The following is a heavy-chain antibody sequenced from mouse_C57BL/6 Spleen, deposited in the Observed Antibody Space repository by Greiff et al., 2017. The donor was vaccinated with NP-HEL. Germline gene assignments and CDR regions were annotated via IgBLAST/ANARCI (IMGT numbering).Heavy chain of an antibody. CDR2: INYDGSST. CDR1: GFTFSDYY. CDR3: ARVLDSSGYVDWYFDV. V-gene: IGHV5-16*01. J-gene: IGHJ1*03. D-gene: IGHD3-2*02. Sequence: EVQRVESEGGLVQPGSSMKLSCTASGFTFSDYYMAWVRQVPEKGLEWVANINYDGSSTYYLDSLKSRFIISRDNAKNILYLQMSSLKSEDTATYYCARVLDSSGYVDWYFDVWGTGTTVTVSS.